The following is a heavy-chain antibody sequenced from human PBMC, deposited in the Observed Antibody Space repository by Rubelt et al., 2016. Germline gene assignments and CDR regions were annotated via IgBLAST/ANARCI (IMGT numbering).Heavy chain of an antibody. D-gene: IGHD1-26*01. CDR1: RYW. CDR3: VREEGGSYYNY. J-gene: IGHJ4*02. CDR2: INTDGST. V-gene: IGHV3-74*01. Sequence: RYWMHWVRQAPGKGLVWVSRINTDGSTSYADSVKGRFTISRDNAKNSLYLQMNSLRAEDTAVYYCVREEGGSYYNYWGQGILVTVSS.